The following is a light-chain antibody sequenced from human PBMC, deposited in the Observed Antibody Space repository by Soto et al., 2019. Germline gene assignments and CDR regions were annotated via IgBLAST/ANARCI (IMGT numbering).Light chain of an antibody. CDR3: LQDYNYPWT. CDR2: ASS. CDR1: QGIRND. V-gene: IGKV1-6*01. Sequence: AIQMTQSPSSLSASVGDRVIITCRASQGIRNDLGWYQQKPGKAPKVLIYASSNLHIGVPARFSGSGAGTDFTLTISSLQPKDFATYYCLQDYNYPWTFGQGTKVDIK. J-gene: IGKJ1*01.